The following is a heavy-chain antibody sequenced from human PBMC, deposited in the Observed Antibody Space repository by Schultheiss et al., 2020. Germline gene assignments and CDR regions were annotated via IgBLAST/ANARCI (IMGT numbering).Heavy chain of an antibody. CDR3: ARDSNWSYGHYGMDV. CDR1: GGTFSSYA. V-gene: IGHV1-69*13. J-gene: IGHJ6*02. CDR2: IIPIFGTA. D-gene: IGHD1-7*01. Sequence: SVKVSCKASGGTFSSYAISWVRQAPGQGLEWMGGIIPIFGTANYAQKFQGRVTISADESTSTAYMEVSSLRSEDTAVYYCARDSNWSYGHYGMDVWGQGTTVNVYS.